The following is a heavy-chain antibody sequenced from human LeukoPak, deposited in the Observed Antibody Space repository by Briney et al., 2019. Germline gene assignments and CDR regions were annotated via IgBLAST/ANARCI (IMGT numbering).Heavy chain of an antibody. D-gene: IGHD6-13*01. J-gene: IGHJ4*02. CDR2: ISYDGSNK. CDR3: ARDFQYSSSWFGDY. Sequence: GGSLRLSCAASGFTFSSYGMHWVRQAPGKGLEWVAVISYDGSNKYYADSVKGRFTISRDNSKNTLYLQMNSLRAEDTAVYYCARDFQYSSSWFGDYWGQGTLVTVSS. CDR1: GFTFSSYG. V-gene: IGHV3-30*03.